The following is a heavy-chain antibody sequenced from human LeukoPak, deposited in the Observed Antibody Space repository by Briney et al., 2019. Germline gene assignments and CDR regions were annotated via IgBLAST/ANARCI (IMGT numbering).Heavy chain of an antibody. CDR2: IYYSGST. J-gene: IGHJ3*02. CDR3: ARDHSSGWYDAFDI. V-gene: IGHV4-59*01. Sequence: SGTLSLTCTVSGGSISSYYWSWIRQPPGKGLEWIGYIYYSGSTNYNPSLKSRVTISVDTSKNQFSLKLSSVTAADTAVYYCARDHSSGWYDAFDIWGQGTMVTVSS. D-gene: IGHD6-19*01. CDR1: GGSISSYY.